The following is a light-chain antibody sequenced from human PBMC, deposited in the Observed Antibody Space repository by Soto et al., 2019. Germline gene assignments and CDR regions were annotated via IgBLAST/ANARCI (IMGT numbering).Light chain of an antibody. CDR2: DVT. V-gene: IGLV2-14*01. CDR1: SSDVGGYNY. CDR3: SSYTSSSTLGV. J-gene: IGLJ3*02. Sequence: QSALTQPASVSGSPGQSITISCTGTSSDVGGYNYVSWYQQHPGKAPKLMIYDVTNRPSGVSNRFSGSKSANTASLTISGLQAVDEADYYCSSYTSSSTLGVFGGGTKLTVL.